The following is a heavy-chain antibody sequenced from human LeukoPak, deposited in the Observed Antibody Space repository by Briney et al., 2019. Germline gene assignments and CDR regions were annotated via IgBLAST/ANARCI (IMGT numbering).Heavy chain of an antibody. V-gene: IGHV4-34*01. CDR3: AGTSPNNCYDRSCYSYLFDN. D-gene: IGHD3-22*01. Sequence: SETLSLTCAVYGGSFSGYYWSWIRQPPGKGLEWIGEINHSGSTNYNPSLKSRVTISVDTSKNQFSLKLRSVTAADTALYYCAGTSPNNCYDRSCYSYLFDNWGQGTLVTVSS. CDR2: INHSGST. CDR1: GGSFSGYY. J-gene: IGHJ4*02.